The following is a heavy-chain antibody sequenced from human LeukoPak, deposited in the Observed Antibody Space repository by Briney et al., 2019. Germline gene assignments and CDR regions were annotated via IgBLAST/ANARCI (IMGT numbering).Heavy chain of an antibody. CDR3: ARHPVGLKDYYFDY. D-gene: IGHD2-15*01. Sequence: SETLSLTCTVSGGSISSYYWSWIRQPPGKGLEWIGYIYYSGSTNYNPSHKSRVTISVDTSKNQFSLKLSSVTAADTAVYYRARHPVGLKDYYFDYWGQGTLVTVSS. J-gene: IGHJ4*02. CDR2: IYYSGST. CDR1: GGSISSYY. V-gene: IGHV4-59*08.